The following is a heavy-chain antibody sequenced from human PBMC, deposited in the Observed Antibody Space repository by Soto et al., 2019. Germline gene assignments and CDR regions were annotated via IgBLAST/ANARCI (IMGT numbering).Heavy chain of an antibody. J-gene: IGHJ4*02. CDR3: AKDRSPGATTWNVY. Sequence: GGSLRLSCVVSGFIFSSSAMNWVRQAPGKGLEWVSTISGSGVSKYYADSVKGRFTISRDNSNNTVSLQMNSLRAEDAAVYCCAKDRSPGATTWNVYWGQGTLVTVSS. V-gene: IGHV3-23*01. D-gene: IGHD1-26*01. CDR1: GFIFSSSA. CDR2: ISGSGVSK.